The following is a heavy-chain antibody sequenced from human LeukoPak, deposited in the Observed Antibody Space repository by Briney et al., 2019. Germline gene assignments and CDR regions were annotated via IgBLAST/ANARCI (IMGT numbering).Heavy chain of an antibody. V-gene: IGHV6-1*01. CDR2: AYYRSKWYK. CDR1: GDSVSSNSAT. Sequence: SQTFSLTCAISGDSVSSNSATWNWIRQSPSRGLEWLGRAYYRSKWYKYYAVSVKGRITTNPDTSKNQFSLQLNSVTPEDTAVYYCARGPSYFQHWGQGTLVTVSS. CDR3: ARGPSYFQH. J-gene: IGHJ1*01.